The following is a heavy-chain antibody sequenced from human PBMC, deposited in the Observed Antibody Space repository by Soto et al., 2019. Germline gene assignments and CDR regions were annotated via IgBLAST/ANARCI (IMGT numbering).Heavy chain of an antibody. J-gene: IGHJ5*01. CDR3: ARHDWLQS. CDR2: IHSDANT. CDR1: GFNVSSNS. Sequence: GGSLRLSCAASGFNVSSNSMNWVRQAPGKGLEWLSLIHSDANTKYADSVKGRFTISRDSSENAFFLQMNSLRAEDTAVYYCARHDWLQSWGQANLLTLSS. V-gene: IGHV3-53*01.